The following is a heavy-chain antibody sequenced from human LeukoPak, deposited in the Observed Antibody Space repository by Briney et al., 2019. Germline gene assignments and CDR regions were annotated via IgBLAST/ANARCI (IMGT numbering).Heavy chain of an antibody. CDR3: ATGAGCGY. D-gene: IGHD6-19*01. Sequence: GGSLRLSCAASGFTFSSYWMTCVRQAPGKGREWGSNIKQDGSERNYVDSVKGRFTISRDNAKNSLYLQMNTLRDEDTAVYYCATGAGCGYWGQGTLVTVSS. CDR1: GFTFSSYW. CDR2: IKQDGSER. J-gene: IGHJ4*02. V-gene: IGHV3-7*03.